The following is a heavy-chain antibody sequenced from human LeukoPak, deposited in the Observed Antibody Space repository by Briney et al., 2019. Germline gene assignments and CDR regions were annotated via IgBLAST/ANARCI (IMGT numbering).Heavy chain of an antibody. CDR2: INPSGGST. J-gene: IGHJ4*02. CDR3: ARTAGRTFDY. CDR1: GYTFTSYF. D-gene: IGHD6-6*01. V-gene: IGHV1-46*01. Sequence: ASVKVSCKASGYTFTSYFMHWVRQAPGQGLEWMGIINPSGGSTSYAQKFQGRVTMTRDTSTSTVYMELNSLRSEDTAVYYCARTAGRTFDYWGQGTLVTVSS.